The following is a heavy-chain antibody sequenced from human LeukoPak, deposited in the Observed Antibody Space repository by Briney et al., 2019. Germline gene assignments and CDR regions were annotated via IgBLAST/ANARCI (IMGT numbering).Heavy chain of an antibody. CDR2: IYHSGST. CDR3: ARDRSAENYYYYYYMDV. Sequence: SETLSLTCAVSGYSISSGYYWGWIRQPPGKGLEWIGSIYHSGSTYYNPSLKSRVTISVDTSKNQFSLKLSSVTAADTAVYYCARDRSAENYYYYYYMDVWGKGTTVTVSS. CDR1: GYSISSGYY. V-gene: IGHV4-38-2*02. J-gene: IGHJ6*03. D-gene: IGHD6-19*01.